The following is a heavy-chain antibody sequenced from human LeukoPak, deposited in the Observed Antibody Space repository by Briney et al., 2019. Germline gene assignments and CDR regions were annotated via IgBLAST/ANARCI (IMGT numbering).Heavy chain of an antibody. CDR2: ISSSGSTI. CDR3: ARSVVVVAATSGLDY. CDR1: GFTFSSYE. Sequence: GGSLRLSCAASGFTFSSYEMNWVRQAPGKELEWVSYISSSGSTIYYADSVKGRFTISRDNAKNSLYLQMNSLRAEDTAVYYCARSVVVVAATSGLDYWGQGTLVTVSS. J-gene: IGHJ4*02. V-gene: IGHV3-48*03. D-gene: IGHD2-15*01.